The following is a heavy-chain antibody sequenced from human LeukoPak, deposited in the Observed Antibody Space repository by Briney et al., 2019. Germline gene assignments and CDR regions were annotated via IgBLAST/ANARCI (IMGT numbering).Heavy chain of an antibody. CDR2: IYYSGST. D-gene: IGHD3-16*02. CDR3: ARNVRLGSGELSFAPFKNWFDP. Sequence: SETLSLTCTVSGGSVSSYYWSWIRQPPGKGLEWIGYIYYSGSTNYNPSLKSRVTISVDTSKNQFSLQLNSVTPEDTAVYYCARNVRLGSGELSFAPFKNWFDPWGQGTLVTVSS. J-gene: IGHJ5*02. V-gene: IGHV4-59*02. CDR1: GGSVSSYY.